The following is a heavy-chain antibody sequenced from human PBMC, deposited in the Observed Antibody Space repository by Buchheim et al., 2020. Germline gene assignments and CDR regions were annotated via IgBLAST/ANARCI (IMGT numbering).Heavy chain of an antibody. CDR3: ARASGTNGYYYGMDV. V-gene: IGHV3-21*01. CDR2: ISSSSSYI. Sequence: DVQLVESGGGLVKPGGSLRLSCAASGFTFSSYSMNWVRQAPGKGLEWVSSISSSSSYIYYADSVKGRFTISRDNAKNSLYLQMNSLRAEDTAVYYRARASGTNGYYYGMDVWGQGTT. CDR1: GFTFSSYS. J-gene: IGHJ6*02. D-gene: IGHD3-10*01.